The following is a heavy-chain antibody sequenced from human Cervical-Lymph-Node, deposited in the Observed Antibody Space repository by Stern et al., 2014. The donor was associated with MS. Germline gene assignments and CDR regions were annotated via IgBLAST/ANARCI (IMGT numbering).Heavy chain of an antibody. CDR3: ARASERSGYYPDYFQY. J-gene: IGHJ1*01. D-gene: IGHD3-22*01. CDR1: GGTFSNYA. Sequence: VQLVQSGPEVKKPGSSVKVSCKASGGTFSNYAISWVRQAPGQGLEWMGGIIIIFDTANYAQKFQGRGTISADESTSTAYMELSSLISEDTAVYYCARASERSGYYPDYFQYWGQGTPVTVSS. CDR2: IIIIFDTA. V-gene: IGHV1-69*01.